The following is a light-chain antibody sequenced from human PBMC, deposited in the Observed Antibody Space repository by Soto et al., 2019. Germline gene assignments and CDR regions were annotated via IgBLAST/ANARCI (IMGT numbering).Light chain of an antibody. V-gene: IGKV3-20*01. J-gene: IGKJ3*01. Sequence: EIVLTQSPGTLSLSPGERATLSCRASQSINNRYLAWYQQKPGHAPMLLISAASSTATGIPDRFSGSGSGTDFTLTISRLEPEDFAVYYCQQFGSSPGFTFGPGTKVDIK. CDR3: QQFGSSPGFT. CDR2: AAS. CDR1: QSINNRY.